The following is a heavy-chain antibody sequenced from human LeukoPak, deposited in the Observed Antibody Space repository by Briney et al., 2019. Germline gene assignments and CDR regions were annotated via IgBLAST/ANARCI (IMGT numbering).Heavy chain of an antibody. CDR1: GFTFSSYG. V-gene: IGHV3-30*02. D-gene: IGHD6-19*01. CDR2: IRYDGSNK. Sequence: GGSLRLSCAASGFTFSSYGMHWVRQAPGKGLEWVAFIRYDGSNKYYADSVKGRFTISRDNSKNTLYLQMNSLRAEDTAVYYCAKDHLWLAPTDAFDIWGQGTMVTVSS. CDR3: AKDHLWLAPTDAFDI. J-gene: IGHJ3*02.